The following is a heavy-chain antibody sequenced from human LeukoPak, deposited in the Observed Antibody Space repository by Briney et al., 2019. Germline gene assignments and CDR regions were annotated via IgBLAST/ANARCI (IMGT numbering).Heavy chain of an antibody. D-gene: IGHD2-8*01. CDR2: IIPIFGTA. CDR1: GGTFSSYA. Sequence: SVKVSCKASGGTFSSYAISWVRQAPGQGLEWTGGIIPIFGTANYAQKFQGRVTITADESTSTAYMELSSLRSEDTAVYYCAREGGVVLMVYAPNTGWFDPWGQGTLVTVSS. CDR3: AREGGVVLMVYAPNTGWFDP. V-gene: IGHV1-69*01. J-gene: IGHJ5*02.